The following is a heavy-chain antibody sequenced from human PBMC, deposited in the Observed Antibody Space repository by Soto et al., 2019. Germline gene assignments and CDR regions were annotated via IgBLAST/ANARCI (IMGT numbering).Heavy chain of an antibody. Sequence: GGPLSLSCATSGFTFSSYRKNWVRQAPGKGLEWVSSISSSSSYIYYAEPVKGRFTISRDNAKNSLYLQMNSLRAEDTAVYYCARERYSGYDPSFVYWGPGTLVPVSS. J-gene: IGHJ4*02. V-gene: IGHV3-21*01. D-gene: IGHD5-12*01. CDR3: ARERYSGYDPSFVY. CDR2: ISSSSSYI. CDR1: GFTFSSYR.